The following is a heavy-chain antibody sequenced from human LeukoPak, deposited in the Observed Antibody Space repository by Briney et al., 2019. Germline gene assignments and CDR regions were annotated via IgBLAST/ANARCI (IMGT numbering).Heavy chain of an antibody. Sequence: SETLSLTCTVSGGSISSYCWSWIRQPPGKGLEWIGYIYYSGSTNYNPSLKSRVTISVDTSKNQFSLKLSSVTAADTAVYYCARAWNHPLGAFDIWGQGTMVTVSS. V-gene: IGHV4-59*12. CDR3: ARAWNHPLGAFDI. D-gene: IGHD1-1*01. J-gene: IGHJ3*02. CDR1: GGSISSYC. CDR2: IYYSGST.